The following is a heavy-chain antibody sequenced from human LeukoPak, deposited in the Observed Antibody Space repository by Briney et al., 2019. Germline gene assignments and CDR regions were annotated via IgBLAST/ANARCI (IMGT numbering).Heavy chain of an antibody. Sequence: SEILSLTCAVYDGSFSGYYWSWIRQPPGKGLEWIGEINHSGSTNYNPSLKSRVTISVDTSKNQFSLKPSSVTAADTAVYYCARLRRPYYYDSSGYYRAVFDYWGQGTLVTVSS. J-gene: IGHJ4*02. V-gene: IGHV4-34*01. CDR2: INHSGST. CDR3: ARLRRPYYYDSSGYYRAVFDY. CDR1: DGSFSGYY. D-gene: IGHD3-22*01.